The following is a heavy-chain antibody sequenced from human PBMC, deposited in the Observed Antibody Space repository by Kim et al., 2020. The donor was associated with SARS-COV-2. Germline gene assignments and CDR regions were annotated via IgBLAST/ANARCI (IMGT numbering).Heavy chain of an antibody. D-gene: IGHD6-19*01. Sequence: GGSLRLSCAASGFTFSSYTMNWVRQSPGKGLEWISCITPSSGAMYYADSVKGRFTISRDDAKNSLFLQMNSLRDEDTAVYYCARVLTNNGWYEDYWGQGTLVTVSP. CDR1: GFTFSSYT. CDR3: ARVLTNNGWYEDY. CDR2: ITPSSGAM. J-gene: IGHJ4*02. V-gene: IGHV3-48*02.